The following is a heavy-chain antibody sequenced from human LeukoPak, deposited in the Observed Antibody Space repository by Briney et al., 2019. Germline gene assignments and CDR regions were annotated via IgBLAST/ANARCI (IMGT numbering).Heavy chain of an antibody. CDR3: ARVLIWDSYFDY. CDR2: IIPILGIA. J-gene: IGHJ4*02. D-gene: IGHD1-26*01. Sequence: GASVKVSCKASGGTFSSYAISWVRQAPGQGLEWMGRIIPILGIANYAQKFQGRVTITADKSTSTAYMELSSLRSEDTAVSYCARVLIWDSYFDYWGQGTLVTVSS. V-gene: IGHV1-69*04. CDR1: GGTFSSYA.